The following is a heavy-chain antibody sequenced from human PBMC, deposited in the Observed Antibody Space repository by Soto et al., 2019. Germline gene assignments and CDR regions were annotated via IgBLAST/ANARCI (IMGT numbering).Heavy chain of an antibody. V-gene: IGHV3-23*01. Sequence: PGGSLRLSCAASGFTISSYAMSWVRQAPGKGLEWVSAISGSGGSTYYADSVKGRFTIARDNSKNTLYLQMNSLRAEDTAVYYCAKDLYHKKLLWFGERFPGYGMDVWGQGTTVTVSS. CDR2: ISGSGGST. J-gene: IGHJ6*02. D-gene: IGHD3-10*01. CDR1: GFTISSYA. CDR3: AKDLYHKKLLWFGERFPGYGMDV.